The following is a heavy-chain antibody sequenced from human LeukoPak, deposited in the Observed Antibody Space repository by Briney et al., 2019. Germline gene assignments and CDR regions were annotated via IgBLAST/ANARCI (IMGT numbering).Heavy chain of an antibody. CDR3: AHLKDYVFDY. CDR2: IQWDDDR. D-gene: IGHD3-16*01. CDR1: GFSLSTSGVG. J-gene: IGHJ4*02. V-gene: IGHV2-5*02. Sequence: SGPTLVKPTQTLTLTCTFSGFSLSTSGVGVGWIRRPPGKALEWLALIQWDDDRRYCPSLKSRLTITKDTSKNQVVLTMTNMDPADTATYYCAHLKDYVFDYWGQGTLVTASP.